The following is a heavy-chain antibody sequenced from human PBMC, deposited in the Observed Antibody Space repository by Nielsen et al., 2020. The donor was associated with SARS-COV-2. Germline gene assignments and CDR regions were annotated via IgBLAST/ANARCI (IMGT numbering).Heavy chain of an antibody. CDR1: GASITSLY. CDR2: ISYTGST. D-gene: IGHD3-16*01. V-gene: IGHV4-59*11. Sequence: SETLSLTCAVSGASITSLYWSWIRQSPGKGLEWIGYISYTGSTNYNPSLKSRVTISVDTSRNQFSLKLSSVTAADTAVYFCARITPPDDYWGQGTLVTVSS. CDR3: ARITPPDDY. J-gene: IGHJ4*02.